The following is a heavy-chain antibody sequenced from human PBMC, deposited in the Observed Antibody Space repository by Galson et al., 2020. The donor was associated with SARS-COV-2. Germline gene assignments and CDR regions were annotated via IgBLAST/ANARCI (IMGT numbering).Heavy chain of an antibody. J-gene: IGHJ6*04. CDR2: IWYDGSNK. D-gene: IGHD6-13*01. V-gene: IGHV3-33*01. Sequence: GESLNISCAASGFTFSSYGMHWVRQAPGKGLEWVAVIWYDGSNKYYADSVKGRFTISRDNSKNTLYLQMNSLRAEDTAVYYCVRQLVLVYVMDVGGKGTTVTVSS. CDR1: GFTFSSYG. CDR3: VRQLVLVYVMDV.